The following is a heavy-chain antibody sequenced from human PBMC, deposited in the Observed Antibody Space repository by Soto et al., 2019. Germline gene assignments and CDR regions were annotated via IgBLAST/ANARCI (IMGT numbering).Heavy chain of an antibody. V-gene: IGHV4-38-2*02. CDR3: ARDLSSGYDSYYFAY. J-gene: IGHJ4*02. Sequence: SQALSLTCSVSGDLISSGYYWGWVRQTPGKGLEWLGSIDYSGKTYKNPSLKSRVSASVDLSQNQFSLNLRSVTAADTAVYFCARDLSSGYDSYYFAYWGQGTLVTVS. CDR1: GDLISSGYY. CDR2: IDYSGKT. D-gene: IGHD3-22*01.